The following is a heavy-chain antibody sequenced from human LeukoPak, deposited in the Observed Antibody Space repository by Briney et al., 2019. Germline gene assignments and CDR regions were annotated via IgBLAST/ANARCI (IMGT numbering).Heavy chain of an antibody. CDR2: INQSGST. Sequence: SETLSLTCAVYGGSFSGYYWSWIRQPPGKGLEWIGEINQSGSTNYNPSLKSRVTISVDTSKNQFSLKLSSVTAADTAVYYCARGQGLSGRTFDYWGQGTLVTVSS. CDR1: GGSFSGYY. J-gene: IGHJ4*02. CDR3: ARGQGLSGRTFDY. V-gene: IGHV4-34*01. D-gene: IGHD1-7*01.